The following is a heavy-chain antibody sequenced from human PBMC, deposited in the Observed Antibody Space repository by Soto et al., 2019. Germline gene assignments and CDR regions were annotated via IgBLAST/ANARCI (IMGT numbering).Heavy chain of an antibody. CDR3: ARSTVAGTGGWFDP. D-gene: IGHD6-19*01. V-gene: IGHV4-4*02. Sequence: AVSGGSISSSNWWSWVRQPPGKGLEWIGEIYHSGSTNYNPSLKSRVTISVDKSKNQFSLKLSSVTAADTAVYYCARSTVAGTGGWFDPWGQGTLVTVSS. J-gene: IGHJ5*02. CDR2: IYHSGST. CDR1: GGSISSSNW.